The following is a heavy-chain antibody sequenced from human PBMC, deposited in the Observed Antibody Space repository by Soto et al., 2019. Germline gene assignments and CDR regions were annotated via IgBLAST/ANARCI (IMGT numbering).Heavy chain of an antibody. CDR3: AREGIAAAGTPIPRFAF. CDR2: IYYSGST. J-gene: IGHJ4*02. CDR1: GGSISSGGYY. Sequence: QVQLQESGPGLVKPSQTLSLTCTVSGGSISSGGYYWSWIRQHPGKGLEWIGYIYYSGSTYYNPSLQSRVTIYVDTSKNQFSLKLSSVTAADTAVYYCAREGIAAAGTPIPRFAFWGQGTLVTVAS. V-gene: IGHV4-31*03. D-gene: IGHD6-13*01.